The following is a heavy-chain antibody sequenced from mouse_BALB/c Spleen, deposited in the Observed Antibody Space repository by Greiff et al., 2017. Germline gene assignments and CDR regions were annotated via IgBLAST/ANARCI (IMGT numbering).Heavy chain of an antibody. V-gene: IGHV5-4*02. CDR1: GFTFSDYY. CDR3: ARALYRYDVGGYAMDY. CDR2: ISDGGSYT. D-gene: IGHD2-14*01. J-gene: IGHJ4*01. Sequence: EVKLMESGGGLVKPGGSLKLSCAASGFTFSDYYMYWVRQTPEKRLEWVATISDGGSYTYYPDSVKGRFTISRDNAKNNLYLQMSSLKSEDTAMYYCARALYRYDVGGYAMDYWGQGTSVTVSS.